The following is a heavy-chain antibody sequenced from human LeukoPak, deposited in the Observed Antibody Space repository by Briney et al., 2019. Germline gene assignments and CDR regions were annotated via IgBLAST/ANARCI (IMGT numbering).Heavy chain of an antibody. CDR2: IYYSGST. J-gene: IGHJ6*03. Sequence: PSETLSLTCTVSGGSISSYYWSWIRQPPGKGLEWIGYIYYSGSTNYNPSLKSRVTISVDTSKNQFSLKLSSVTAADTAVYYCARARRYSYGGYYMDVWGKGTTVTVSS. D-gene: IGHD5-18*01. CDR3: ARARRYSYGGYYMDV. V-gene: IGHV4-59*01. CDR1: GGSISSYY.